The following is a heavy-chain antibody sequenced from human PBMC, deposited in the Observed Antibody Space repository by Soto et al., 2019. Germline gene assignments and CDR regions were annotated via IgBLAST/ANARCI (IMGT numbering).Heavy chain of an antibody. CDR2: IYPGDSDT. D-gene: IGHD2-15*01. CDR1: GYSFTSYW. CDR3: ARLCGGGSCYSTYGMDV. J-gene: IGHJ6*02. V-gene: IGHV5-51*01. Sequence: VESLKISCNGSGYSFTSYWIGWVRQMPWKGLEWMGIIYPGDSDTRYSPSFQGQVTISADKSISTAYLQWSSLKASDTAMYYCARLCGGGSCYSTYGMDVWGQGTTVTVSS.